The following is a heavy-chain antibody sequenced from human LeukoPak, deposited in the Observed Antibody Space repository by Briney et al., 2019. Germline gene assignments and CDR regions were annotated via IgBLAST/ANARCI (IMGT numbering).Heavy chain of an antibody. CDR2: ISYDGSNK. J-gene: IGHJ5*02. CDR3: AKDNRNDFEQNWFDP. Sequence: GGSLRLSCAASGFTFSRYAMHWVRQAPGKGLEWVAVISYDGSNKYYADSVKGRFTISRDNSKNTLYLQMNSLRAEDTAVYYCAKDNRNDFEQNWFDPWGQGTLVTVSS. CDR1: GFTFSRYA. D-gene: IGHD3-3*01. V-gene: IGHV3-30*18.